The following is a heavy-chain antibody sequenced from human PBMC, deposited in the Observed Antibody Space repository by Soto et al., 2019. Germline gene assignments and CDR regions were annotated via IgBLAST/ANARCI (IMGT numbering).Heavy chain of an antibody. CDR1: GYTFTGYY. CDR2: INPNSGGT. V-gene: IGHV1-2*02. Sequence: ASVKVSCKASGYTFTGYYIHWVRQAPGQGLEWMGWINPNSGGTNYAQKFQGRVTMTRDTSISTAYMELSRLRSDDTAVYYCARRGYYDFWSGYDYYYYGMDVWGQGTTVTVSS. CDR3: ARRGYYDFWSGYDYYYYGMDV. J-gene: IGHJ6*02. D-gene: IGHD3-3*01.